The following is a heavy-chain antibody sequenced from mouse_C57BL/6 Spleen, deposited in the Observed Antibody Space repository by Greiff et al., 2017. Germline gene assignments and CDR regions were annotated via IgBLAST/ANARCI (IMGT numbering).Heavy chain of an antibody. V-gene: IGHV1-64*01. CDR2: IHPNSGST. Sequence: VKLQQPGAELVKPGASVKLSCKASGYTFTSYWMHWVKQRPGQGLEWIGMIHPNSGSTNYNEKFKSKATLTVDKSSSTAYMQLSSLTSEDSAVYYCARGEGSSSPHFDYWGQGTTLTVSS. J-gene: IGHJ2*01. CDR1: GYTFTSYW. CDR3: ARGEGSSSPHFDY. D-gene: IGHD1-1*01.